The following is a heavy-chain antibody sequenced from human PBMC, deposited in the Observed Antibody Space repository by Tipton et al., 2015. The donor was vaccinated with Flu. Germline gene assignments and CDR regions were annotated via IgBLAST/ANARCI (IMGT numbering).Heavy chain of an antibody. V-gene: IGHV4-59*08. CDR3: ARRDYSNYVSDPKSWFDP. J-gene: IGHJ5*02. CDR1: GASFNDYY. D-gene: IGHD4-11*01. Sequence: TLSLTCTVSGASFNDYYWSWIRQPPGKGLECIGYIYGNSGYTYYSPSVKSRVTISIDTSKHQFSLNMRSVTAADMAVYYCARRDYSNYVSDPKSWFDPRGQGTLVAVSS. CDR2: IYGNSGYT.